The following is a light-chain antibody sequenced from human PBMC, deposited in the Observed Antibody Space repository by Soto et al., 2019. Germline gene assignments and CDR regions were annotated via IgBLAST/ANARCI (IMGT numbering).Light chain of an antibody. Sequence: DIQMTQSPSSVSASVGDRVTITCRASHSISTGLGWYQQKPGKAPQLLIYSASSLHSGVPSRFSGSGSGTDFTLTITNLQPEDFATYYCQQANSFPPWTFGQGTKVEI. CDR2: SAS. J-gene: IGKJ1*01. V-gene: IGKV1-12*01. CDR3: QQANSFPPWT. CDR1: HSISTG.